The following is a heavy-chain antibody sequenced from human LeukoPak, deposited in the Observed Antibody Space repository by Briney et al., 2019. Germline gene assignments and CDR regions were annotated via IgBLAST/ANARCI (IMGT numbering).Heavy chain of an antibody. D-gene: IGHD1-26*01. V-gene: IGHV1-18*04. CDR2: ISAYNGNT. CDR3: ARGLGGSGSYFLTFDY. CDR1: GYTFTGYY. J-gene: IGHJ4*02. Sequence: ASVKVSFKASGYTFTGYYIYWVRQAPGQGLEWMGWISAYNGNTKYAQKLQGRVTMTTDTSTSTAYMELRSLRSDDTAVYYCARGLGGSGSYFLTFDYWGQGTLVTVSS.